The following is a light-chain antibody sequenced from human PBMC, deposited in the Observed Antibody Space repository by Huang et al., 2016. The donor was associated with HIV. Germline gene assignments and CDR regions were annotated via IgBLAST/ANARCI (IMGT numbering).Light chain of an antibody. J-gene: IGKJ3*01. CDR2: AAS. CDR1: QTSTSF. CDR3: QQSSSTPFT. Sequence: DIQMTQSPSSLSASVGDRVTITCRASQTSTSFINWYQQKPGKAPKLLIYAASSLQSGVPSRFSGSGSGTSFTLTINTLQPEDFATYYCQQSSSTPFTFGPGTRVDIK. V-gene: IGKV1-39*01.